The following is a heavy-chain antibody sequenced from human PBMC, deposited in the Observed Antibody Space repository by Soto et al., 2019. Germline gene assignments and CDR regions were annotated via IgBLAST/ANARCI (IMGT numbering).Heavy chain of an antibody. V-gene: IGHV1-69*13. CDR3: ARSQGSSTSLEIYYYHHYRLAV. Sequence: SVKVSCKASGGTFGRYAISWVRQAPGRGLEWMGGIIPIPGTANYAQKFQGRVTIAADESTSTAYMELSSLRSEDTAVYYCARSQGSSTSLEIYYYHHYRLAVRAQGTTVPVSS. CDR2: IIPIPGTA. CDR1: GGTFGRYA. J-gene: IGHJ6*02. D-gene: IGHD2-2*01.